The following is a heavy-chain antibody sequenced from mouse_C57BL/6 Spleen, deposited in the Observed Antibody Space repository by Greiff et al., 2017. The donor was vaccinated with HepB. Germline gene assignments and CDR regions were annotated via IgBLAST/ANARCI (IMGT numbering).Heavy chain of an antibody. CDR1: GFTFSSYG. J-gene: IGHJ4*01. V-gene: IGHV5-6*01. D-gene: IGHD2-4*01. CDR2: ISSGGSYT. Sequence: EVHLVESGGDLVKPGGSLKLSCAASGFTFSSYGMSWVRQTPDKRLEWVATISSGGSYTYYPDSVKGRFTISRDNAKNTLYLQISSLKSEDPAMYYCARQVGRYDYDDYAMDYWGQGTSVTVSS. CDR3: ARQVGRYDYDDYAMDY.